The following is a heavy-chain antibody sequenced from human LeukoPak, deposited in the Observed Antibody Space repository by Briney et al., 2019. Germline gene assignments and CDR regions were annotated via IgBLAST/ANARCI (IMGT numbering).Heavy chain of an antibody. CDR1: GYSISSGYH. D-gene: IGHD3-22*01. J-gene: IGHJ4*02. CDR2: IHYSGNT. V-gene: IGHV4-38-2*01. CDR3: ARGYYGSSNWYY. Sequence: SETLSPTCAVSGYSISSGYHWGWVRQPPGKELEWIGSIHYSGNTYYNPSLKSRVTMSVDTSKNQFSLNLNSVTAADTAVYYCARGYYGSSNWYYWGQGTLVTVSS.